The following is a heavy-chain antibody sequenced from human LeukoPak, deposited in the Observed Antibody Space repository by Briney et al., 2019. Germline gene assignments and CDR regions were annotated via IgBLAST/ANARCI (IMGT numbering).Heavy chain of an antibody. CDR3: ATNWFDP. J-gene: IGHJ5*02. Sequence: GGSLRLSYAASGFTFDDYAMHWVRQAPGKGLEWVSGISWNSGSIGYADSVKGRFTISRDNAKNSLYLQMNSLRAEDTALYYCATNWFDPWGQGTLVTVSS. CDR2: ISWNSGSI. CDR1: GFTFDDYA. V-gene: IGHV3-9*01.